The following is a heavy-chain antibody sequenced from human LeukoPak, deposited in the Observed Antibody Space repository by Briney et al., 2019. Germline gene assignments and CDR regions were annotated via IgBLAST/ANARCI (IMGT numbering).Heavy chain of an antibody. CDR2: INPNIGGT. D-gene: IGHD3-10*01. J-gene: IGHJ6*03. CDR1: GYTFTGFY. V-gene: IGHV1-2*02. Sequence: ALVKVSCKASGYTFTGFYIHWVRQAPGQGPEWMGWINPNIGGTNYAQKFRGRVSLTRDTSTSTAYMELNSLRSDDTAVYYCARCGSGTDLYDYYFMDVWGKGTTVTVSS. CDR3: ARCGSGTDLYDYYFMDV.